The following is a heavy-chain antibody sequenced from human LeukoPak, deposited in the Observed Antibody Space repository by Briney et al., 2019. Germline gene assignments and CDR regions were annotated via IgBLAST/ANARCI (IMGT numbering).Heavy chain of an antibody. CDR3: ARDGTSLTGCYPRPAFDY. Sequence: ASVKVSCKASGYTFTGYYVHWVRQAPGQGLEWMGWINPNSGGTNYAQKFQGRVTMTRDTSISTAYMELSRLRSDDTAVYYCARDGTSLTGCYPRPAFDYWGQGTLVTVSS. CDR1: GYTFTGYY. CDR2: INPNSGGT. V-gene: IGHV1-2*02. J-gene: IGHJ4*02. D-gene: IGHD3-9*01.